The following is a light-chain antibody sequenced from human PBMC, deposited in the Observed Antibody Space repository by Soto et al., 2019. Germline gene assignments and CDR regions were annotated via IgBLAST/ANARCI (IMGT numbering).Light chain of an antibody. CDR2: DDS. Sequence: QSALTQPASVSGSPGQSITISCTGTSSDVGGYNYVSWYQQHPGKAPKLMIYDDSNQPSGVSNRFSGSKSGNTASLTISGLQAEDEAYYYCSSYTSSSSWVFGGGTKLTVL. V-gene: IGLV2-14*01. CDR3: SSYTSSSSWV. J-gene: IGLJ3*02. CDR1: SSDVGGYNY.